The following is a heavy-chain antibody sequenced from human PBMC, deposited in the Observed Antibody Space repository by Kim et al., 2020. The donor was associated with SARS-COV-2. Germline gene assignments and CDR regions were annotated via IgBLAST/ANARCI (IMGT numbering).Heavy chain of an antibody. D-gene: IGHD3-10*01. V-gene: IGHV3-23*01. J-gene: IGHJ4*02. CDR3: AKAKSGSHFDY. Sequence: TEYAGSVKGRLTISRDNSKNTLYLQMNSLRAEDTAVYYCAKAKSGSHFDYWGQGTLVTVSS. CDR2: T.